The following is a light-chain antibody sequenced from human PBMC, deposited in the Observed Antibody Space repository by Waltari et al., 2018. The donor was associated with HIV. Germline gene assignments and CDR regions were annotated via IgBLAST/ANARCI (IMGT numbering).Light chain of an antibody. J-gene: IGLJ3*02. V-gene: IGLV2-8*01. Sequence: QSALTQPPSASGSPGQPVTIPCTGTSSDVGGSKYVPWYQQHPGKAPKLMIYEVNKRPSGVPDRFSGSKSANTASLTVSGLQADDEADYYCNSYAGSNNWVFGGGTKLTVL. CDR3: NSYAGSNNWV. CDR2: EVN. CDR1: SSDVGGSKY.